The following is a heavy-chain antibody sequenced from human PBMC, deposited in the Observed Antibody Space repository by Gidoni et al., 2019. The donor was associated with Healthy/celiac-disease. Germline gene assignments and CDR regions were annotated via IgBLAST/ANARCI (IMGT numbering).Heavy chain of an antibody. D-gene: IGHD2-15*01. V-gene: IGHV6-1*01. CDR3: ARDGPGYCSGGSCYSLMSDYYYGMDV. CDR1: GDSVSSNSAA. CDR2: TYYRSKWYN. J-gene: IGHJ6*02. Sequence: QVQLQQSGPGLVKPSQTLSLTCAISGDSVSSNSAAWNWIRQSPSRGLEWLGRTYYRSKWYNDYAVSVKSRITINPDTSKNQFSLQLNSVTPEDTAVYYCARDGPGYCSGGSCYSLMSDYYYGMDVWGQGTTVTVSS.